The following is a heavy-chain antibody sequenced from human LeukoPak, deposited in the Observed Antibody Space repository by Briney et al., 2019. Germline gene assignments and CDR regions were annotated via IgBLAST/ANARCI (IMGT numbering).Heavy chain of an antibody. CDR2: INAYNGNT. J-gene: IGHJ6*01. CDR3: ARGDSSGYQSVYYGMDV. CDR1: GYTFSYYG. V-gene: IGHV1-18*01. D-gene: IGHD3-22*01. Sequence: ASVKVSFKASGYTFSYYGISWVRQAPGQGLEWMGWINAYNGNTDYAQKFQGRVTMTTDTSTSTAYMELRSLRSDDTAVYYCARGDSSGYQSVYYGMDVWGQGTTVTVSS.